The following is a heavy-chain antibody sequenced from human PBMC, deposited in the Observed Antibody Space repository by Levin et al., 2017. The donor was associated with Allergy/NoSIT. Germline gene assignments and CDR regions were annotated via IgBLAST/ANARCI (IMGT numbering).Heavy chain of an antibody. Sequence: LSLTCAASGFSFSSDEMTWFRQAPGTGLEWVSYISGPSTTIYYADSVKGRFTISRDNAKRAVYLQMNSLRVEDTAIYYCARLGVGASFDYWGQGVPVTVSS. CDR1: GFSFSSDE. V-gene: IGHV3-48*03. CDR2: ISGPSTTI. J-gene: IGHJ4*02. D-gene: IGHD1-26*01. CDR3: ARLGVGASFDY.